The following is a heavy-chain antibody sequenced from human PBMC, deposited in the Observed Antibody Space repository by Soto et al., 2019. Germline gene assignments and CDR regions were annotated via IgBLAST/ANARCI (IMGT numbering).Heavy chain of an antibody. Sequence: PGGALRLSCAASGFTFSSYGMHWISQAPGKGLEWVAVIWYDGSNKYYADSVKGRFTISRDNSKNTLYLQMNSLRAEDTAVYYCARDPSSGWYDGPPVDYWGQGTLVTVSS. V-gene: IGHV3-33*01. D-gene: IGHD6-19*01. CDR1: GFTFSSYG. CDR2: IWYDGSNK. J-gene: IGHJ4*02. CDR3: ARDPSSGWYDGPPVDY.